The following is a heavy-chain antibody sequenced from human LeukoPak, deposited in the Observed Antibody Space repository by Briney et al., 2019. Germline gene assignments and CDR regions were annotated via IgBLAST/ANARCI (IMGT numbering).Heavy chain of an antibody. CDR3: ARGATVLRFLEWLFPAFDY. Sequence: KPSETLSLTCTVSGDSISSSYWSWIRQPPGKGLEWIGYIYYTGSTDYNPSLKSRVAISVDTSKNQFSLKLSSVTAADTAVYYCARGATVLRFLEWLFPAFDYWGQGTLVTVSS. V-gene: IGHV4-59*01. CDR2: IYYTGST. CDR1: GDSISSSY. J-gene: IGHJ4*02. D-gene: IGHD3-3*01.